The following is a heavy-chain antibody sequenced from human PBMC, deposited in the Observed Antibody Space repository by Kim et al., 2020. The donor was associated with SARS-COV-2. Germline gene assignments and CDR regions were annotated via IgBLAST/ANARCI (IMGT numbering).Heavy chain of an antibody. V-gene: IGHV3-23*01. CDR1: GFGFSTNA. CDR3: AKDIWDYSGMDV. D-gene: IGHD3-10*01. CDR2: ISGTGTDP. J-gene: IGHJ6*02. Sequence: GGSLRLSCAASGFGFSTNAMGWVRQAPGKGLEWVSSISGTGTDPYYADSVRGRFTISRDIGKSTLYLQMNSLRAEDTALYYCAKDIWDYSGMDVWGQGTT.